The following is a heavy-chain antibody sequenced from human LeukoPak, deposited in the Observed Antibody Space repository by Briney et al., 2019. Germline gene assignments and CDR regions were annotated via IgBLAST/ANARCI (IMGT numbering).Heavy chain of an antibody. Sequence: PGGSLRLSCAASGFTFSNFGMHWVRQAPGKGLEWVAFIRYDGSSKFHANSVKGRFTISRDNSKNTLYLEMNSLRVEDTAVYYCAKAALGGVVVPTAETDVWGKGTTVTVSS. CDR1: GFTFSNFG. CDR3: AKAALGGVVVPTAETDV. V-gene: IGHV3-30*02. D-gene: IGHD2-2*01. CDR2: IRYDGSSK. J-gene: IGHJ6*04.